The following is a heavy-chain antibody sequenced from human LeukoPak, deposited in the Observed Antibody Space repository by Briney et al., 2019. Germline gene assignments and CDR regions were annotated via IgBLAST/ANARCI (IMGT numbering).Heavy chain of an antibody. CDR2: IKQDGSEK. Sequence: PGGSLRLSCAASGFTFDDYGMSWVRQAPGKGQEWEANIKQDGSEKYYVDSVKGRFTISRDNAKNSLYLQMNSLRAEDTAVYYCARDRVVTTGSQYYYYYMDVWGKGTTVTVSS. V-gene: IGHV3-7*01. J-gene: IGHJ6*03. CDR1: GFTFDDYG. CDR3: ARDRVVTTGSQYYYYYMDV. D-gene: IGHD2-21*02.